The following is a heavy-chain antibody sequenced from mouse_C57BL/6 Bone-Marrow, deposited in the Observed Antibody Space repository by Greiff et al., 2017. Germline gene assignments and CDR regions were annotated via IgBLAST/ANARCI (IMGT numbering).Heavy chain of an antibody. CDR3: ARNDGYYGFAY. Sequence: QVQLQQPGAELVMPGASVKLSCKASGYTFTSYWMHWVKQRPGQGLAWIGEIDPSDSYTNYNQKFKGKSTLTVDKSSSTAYMQLSSLTSEDSAVYYCARNDGYYGFAYWGQGTLVTVSA. CDR1: GYTFTSYW. CDR2: IDPSDSYT. D-gene: IGHD2-3*01. J-gene: IGHJ3*01. V-gene: IGHV1-69*01.